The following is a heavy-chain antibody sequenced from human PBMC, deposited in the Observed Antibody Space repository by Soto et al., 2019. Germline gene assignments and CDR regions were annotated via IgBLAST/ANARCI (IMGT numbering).Heavy chain of an antibody. Sequence: QVQLVESGGGVVQPGRSLRLSCAASGFTFSSSGMHWVLLAPGKGLEWVAAISYDGSNKYYADSVKGRFTISRDSSKNTLSLQMNSLRTEDTAMYYCARSGEQQLTRWGFDHWGQGTLVTVSS. CDR1: GFTFSSSG. D-gene: IGHD3-10*01. V-gene: IGHV3-30*03. CDR3: ARSGEQQLTRWGFDH. J-gene: IGHJ4*02. CDR2: ISYDGSNK.